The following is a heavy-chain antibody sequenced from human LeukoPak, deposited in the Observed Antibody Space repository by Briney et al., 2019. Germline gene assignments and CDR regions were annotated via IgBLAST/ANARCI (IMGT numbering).Heavy chain of an antibody. D-gene: IGHD7-27*01. V-gene: IGHV4-59*01. CDR3: ARETPGAGHFDY. CDR1: GGSINYYY. CDR2: IYYSGGT. J-gene: IGHJ4*02. Sequence: SETLSLTGTVSGGSINYYYWMWLRQPPGKGLEWIGYIYYSGGTHYNPSLKSRVTMLVDTSKNQFSLKLTAVTAADTAVYYCARETPGAGHFDYWGQGSLVTVSS.